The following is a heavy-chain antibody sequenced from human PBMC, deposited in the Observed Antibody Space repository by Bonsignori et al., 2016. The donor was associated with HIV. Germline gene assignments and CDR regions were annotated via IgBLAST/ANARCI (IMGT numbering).Heavy chain of an antibody. CDR3: ARGTRWFGEVRLDY. Sequence: SETLSLTCTVSGGSISSYYWSWTRQPAGKGLEWIGRIYTSGSTNYNPSLKSRVTMSVDTPKNQFSLKLSSVTAADTAVYYCARGTRWFGEVRLDYWGQGTLVTVSS. J-gene: IGHJ4*02. V-gene: IGHV4-4*07. CDR2: IYTSGST. D-gene: IGHD3-10*01. CDR1: GGSISSYY.